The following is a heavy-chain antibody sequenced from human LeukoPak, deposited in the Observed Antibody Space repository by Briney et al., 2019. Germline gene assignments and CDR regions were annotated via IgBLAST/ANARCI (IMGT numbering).Heavy chain of an antibody. V-gene: IGHV4-59*01. D-gene: IGHD2-15*01. Sequence: SETLSLTCTVSGGSISSYYWSWIRQPPGKGLEWIGYIYYSGSTNYNPSLKSRVTISVDTSKNQFSLKLSSVTAADTAVYYCARETHGGGIDLWGQGTLVTVSS. CDR2: IYYSGST. CDR3: ARETHGGGIDL. J-gene: IGHJ5*02. CDR1: GGSISSYY.